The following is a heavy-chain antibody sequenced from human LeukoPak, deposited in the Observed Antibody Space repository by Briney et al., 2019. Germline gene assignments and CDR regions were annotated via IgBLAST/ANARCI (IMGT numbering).Heavy chain of an antibody. CDR3: ARVLKYYGFWSGYYRGGIAAFDI. J-gene: IGHJ3*02. D-gene: IGHD3-3*01. V-gene: IGHV3-48*03. CDR1: GFTFSSYE. Sequence: GGSLRLSCAASGFTFSSYEMNWVRQAPGKGLEWVSYISSSGSTIYYADSVKGRFTISRDNAKNSLYLQMNSLRAEDTAVYYCARVLKYYGFWSGYYRGGIAAFDIWGQGTMVTVSS. CDR2: ISSSGSTI.